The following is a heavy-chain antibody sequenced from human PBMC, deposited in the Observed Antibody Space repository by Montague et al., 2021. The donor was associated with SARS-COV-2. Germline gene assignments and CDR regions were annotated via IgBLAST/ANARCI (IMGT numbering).Heavy chain of an antibody. V-gene: IGHV4-38-2*02. CDR1: GYSINSNYY. CDR3: ARAPYYGPGKPYQFDY. Sequence: SETLSLTCTVSGYSINSNYYWGWIRQPPGKGLEWIGCSYHSGTTXYHPSPKSRVTISLDTSNNHFSLKVTSVTAADTAVYYCARAPYYGPGKPYQFDYWGRGTPVTVSS. J-gene: IGHJ4*02. D-gene: IGHD3-10*01. CDR2: SYHSGTT.